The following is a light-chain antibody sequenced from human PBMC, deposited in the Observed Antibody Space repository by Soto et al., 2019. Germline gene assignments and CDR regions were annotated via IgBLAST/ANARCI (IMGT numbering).Light chain of an antibody. V-gene: IGKV3-11*01. CDR2: DSS. J-gene: IGKJ4*01. CDR1: QSVTTF. CDR3: QQRTNWPLT. Sequence: EIVLTQSPVTLSLSPGERATLSCRASQSVTTFLAWYQQKPGQAPRLLIYDSSKMATGIPARFSGSGSGTDFTLNISSLEPEDFAVYYCQQRTNWPLTFGGGTKVEIK.